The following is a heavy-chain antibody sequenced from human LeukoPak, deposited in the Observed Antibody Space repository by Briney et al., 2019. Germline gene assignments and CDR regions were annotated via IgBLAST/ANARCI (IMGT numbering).Heavy chain of an antibody. CDR2: IIPIFGTA. CDR1: GGTFSSYA. CDR3: ARDDYYGSGTLFDY. Sequence: GASVKVSCKASGGTFSSYAISWVRQAPGQGLEWMGGIIPIFGTASYAQKFQGRVTITTDESTSTAYMELSSLRSEDTAVYYCARDDYYGSGTLFDYWGQGTLVTVSS. V-gene: IGHV1-69*05. J-gene: IGHJ4*02. D-gene: IGHD3-10*01.